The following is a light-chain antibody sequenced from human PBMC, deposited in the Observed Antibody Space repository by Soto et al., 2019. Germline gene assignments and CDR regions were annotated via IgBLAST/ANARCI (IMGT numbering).Light chain of an antibody. J-gene: IGKJ3*01. V-gene: IGKV1-27*01. CDR3: QKYDSLPFT. Sequence: DIQMTKSPSSLSASVGDSVTITCRASQRIGNYLDWFQQKPGKPPNLLFYAASTLKSGVPSRFSGGRSGTDFTLTISSLQPEDVATFYCQKYDSLPFTFGPGTKVDIK. CDR2: AAS. CDR1: QRIGNY.